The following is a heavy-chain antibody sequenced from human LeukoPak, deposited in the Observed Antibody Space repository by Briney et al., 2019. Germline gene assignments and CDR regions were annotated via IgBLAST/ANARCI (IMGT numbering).Heavy chain of an antibody. CDR2: INHSGST. CDR1: GASVSSTD. Sequence: SETLSLTFSIYGASVSSTDSRWIRQPPGKGLEWIGEINHSGSTNYNPSLKSRVTISVDTSKNQFSLKLSSATAAHTAVYYCSRQAPVSGSCYGHSWGQGTLVTVSS. V-gene: IGHV4-34*01. D-gene: IGHD3-10*01. J-gene: IGHJ4*02. CDR3: SRQAPVSGSCYGHS.